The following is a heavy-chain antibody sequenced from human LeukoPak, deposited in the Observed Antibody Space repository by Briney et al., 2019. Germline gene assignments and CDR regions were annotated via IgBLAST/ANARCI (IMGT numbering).Heavy chain of an antibody. D-gene: IGHD1-26*01. CDR1: GYTFADYF. V-gene: IGHV1-2*06. CDR3: ARDLTSTPNWEFDY. Sequence: ASVKVSCKASGYTFADYFIQWVRQAPGQGLEWVGRINCNSGGTEYAQKFQGRVTMTRDTSINTAYVEVSSLKSDDTAVYYCARDLTSTPNWEFDYWGQRTLVTVSS. CDR2: INCNSGGT. J-gene: IGHJ4*02.